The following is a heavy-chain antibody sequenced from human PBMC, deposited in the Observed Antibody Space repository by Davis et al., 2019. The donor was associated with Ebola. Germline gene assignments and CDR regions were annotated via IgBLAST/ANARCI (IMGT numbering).Heavy chain of an antibody. J-gene: IGHJ6*02. CDR3: ARKLLTYYYYYGMDV. D-gene: IGHD3-10*01. CDR2: IKQDGSEK. CDR1: GFTFSSYW. V-gene: IGHV3-7*01. Sequence: PGGSLRLSCAASGFTFSSYWMSWVRQAPGKGLEWVANIKQDGSEKYYVDSVKGRFTISRDNAKNSLYLQMNSLRAEDTAVYYCARKLLTYYYYYGMDVWGQGTTVTVS.